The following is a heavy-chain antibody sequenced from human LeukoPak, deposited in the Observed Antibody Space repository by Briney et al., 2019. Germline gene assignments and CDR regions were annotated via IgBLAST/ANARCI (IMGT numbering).Heavy chain of an antibody. D-gene: IGHD5-12*01. CDR2: IYPGDSDT. CDR3: ARGSSGYDWMTPLDY. Sequence: GESLKISCKGSGYTFSTRWIGWVRQMPGKGLEWMGLIYPGDSDTRYSPSFQGQVTISADKSITTAYLQWSSLKASDTAMYYCARGSSGYDWMTPLDYWGQGTLVTVSS. CDR1: GYTFSTRW. J-gene: IGHJ4*02. V-gene: IGHV5-51*01.